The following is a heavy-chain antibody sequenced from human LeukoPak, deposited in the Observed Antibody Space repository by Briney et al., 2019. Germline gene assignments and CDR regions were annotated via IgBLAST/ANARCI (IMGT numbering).Heavy chain of an antibody. CDR2: IYSGGST. CDR3: ASGYSYGPGAFDI. CDR1: GFTVSSNY. J-gene: IGHJ3*02. Sequence: GGSLRLSCAASGFTVSSNYMSWVRQAPGKGLEWVSVIYSGGSTYYADSVKGRFTISRDNSKNTLYLQMNSLRAEDTAVYYCASGYSYGPGAFDIWGQGTMVTVSS. V-gene: IGHV3-66*01. D-gene: IGHD5-18*01.